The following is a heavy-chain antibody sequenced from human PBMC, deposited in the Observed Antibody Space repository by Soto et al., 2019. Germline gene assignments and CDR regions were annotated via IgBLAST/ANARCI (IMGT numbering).Heavy chain of an antibody. CDR2: ISAYNGNT. D-gene: IGHD2-15*01. J-gene: IGHJ5*02. V-gene: IGHV1-18*01. CDR1: GYTFTSYG. CDR3: ARDSSLGCSGGSCYSSPNWFDP. Sequence: ASVKVSCKASGYTFTSYGISWVRQAPGQGLEWMGWISAYNGNTNYAQKLQGRVTMTTDTSTSTAYMELRSLRSDDTAVYYCARDSSLGCSGGSCYSSPNWFDPWGQGTLVTVSS.